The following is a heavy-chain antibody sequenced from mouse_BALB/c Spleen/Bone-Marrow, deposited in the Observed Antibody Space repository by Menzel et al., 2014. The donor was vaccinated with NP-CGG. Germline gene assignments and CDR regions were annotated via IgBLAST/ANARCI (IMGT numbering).Heavy chain of an antibody. J-gene: IGHJ2*02. CDR1: GYAFTDYL. V-gene: IGHV1-54*01. CDR2: INPGSGST. D-gene: IGHD2-3*01. Sequence: VNLVESGAELVRPGTSVKVSCKASGYAFTDYLMEWLKQRPGQGLEWIGVINPGSGSTNYNERFKDKATLTADKSSSTAYMQLSSLTSDDSAVYFCARYDGYFDYWGQGTFLTVSS. CDR3: ARYDGYFDY.